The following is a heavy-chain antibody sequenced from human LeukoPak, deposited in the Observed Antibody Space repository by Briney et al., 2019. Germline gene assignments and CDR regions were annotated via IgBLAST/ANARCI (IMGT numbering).Heavy chain of an antibody. J-gene: IGHJ6*02. D-gene: IGHD6-13*01. CDR3: ARDRAIAAPLPPLRQLDYGMDV. V-gene: IGHV3-30-3*01. Sequence: GGSLRLSCAASGFTFSSYAMHWVRQAPGKGLEWVAVISYDGSNKYYADSVKGRFTISRDNSKNTLYLQMNSLRAEDTAVYYCARDRAIAAPLPPLRQLDYGMDVWGQGTTVTVSS. CDR1: GFTFSSYA. CDR2: ISYDGSNK.